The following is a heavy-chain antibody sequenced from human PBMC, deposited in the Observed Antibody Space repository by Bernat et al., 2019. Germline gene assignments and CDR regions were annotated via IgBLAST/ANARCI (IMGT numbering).Heavy chain of an antibody. CDR1: GFTFSSYG. J-gene: IGHJ6*02. Sequence: QVQLVESGGGVVQPGRSLRLSCAASGFTFSSYGMHWVRQAPGKGLERVAVIWYDGSNKYYADSVKGRFTISRDNSKNTLYLQMNSLRAEDTAVYYCARDPGAPSYYYGSGSYYNDYDYYYYYGMDVWGQGTTVTVSS. D-gene: IGHD3-10*01. CDR3: ARDPGAPSYYYGSGSYYNDYDYYYYYGMDV. V-gene: IGHV3-33*01. CDR2: IWYDGSNK.